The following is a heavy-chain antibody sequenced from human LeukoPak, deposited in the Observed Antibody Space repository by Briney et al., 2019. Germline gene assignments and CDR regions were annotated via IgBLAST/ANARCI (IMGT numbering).Heavy chain of an antibody. D-gene: IGHD6-19*01. Sequence: GGSLRLSCAASGFTFSSYGVHWVRQAPGKGLEWVAFIRYDGSNKYYADSVKGRFTISRDNSKNTLYLQMNSLRAEDTAVYYCAKDRALYSSGWFVDPWGQGTLVTVSS. J-gene: IGHJ5*02. V-gene: IGHV3-30*02. CDR3: AKDRALYSSGWFVDP. CDR2: IRYDGSNK. CDR1: GFTFSSYG.